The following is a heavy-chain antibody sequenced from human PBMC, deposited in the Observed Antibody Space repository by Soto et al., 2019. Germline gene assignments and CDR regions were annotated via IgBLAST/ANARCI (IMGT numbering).Heavy chain of an antibody. CDR3: ARDHKGRHRYYFDY. V-gene: IGHV1-69*13. CDR2: IIPIFGTA. J-gene: IGHJ4*02. Sequence: GASVKVSCKASGGTFSSYAISWVRQAPGQGLEWMGGIIPIFGTANYAQKFQGRVTITADESTSTAYMELSSLRSEDTAVYYCARDHKGRHRYYFDYWGQGTLVTVSS. CDR1: GGTFSSYA.